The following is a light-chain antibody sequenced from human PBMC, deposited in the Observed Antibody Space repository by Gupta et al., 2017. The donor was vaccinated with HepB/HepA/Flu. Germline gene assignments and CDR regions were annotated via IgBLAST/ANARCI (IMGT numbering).Light chain of an antibody. CDR3: QAWERSTAGVV. Sequence: SHVLTHPPSVPVSLGQTVSITCPGDKLGDKYACWYQQKTGQSPVLGIYQDSKRPPGIPERFSGSNSGNTATLTISGTQAMDEADYYCQAWERSTAGVVFGGGTKLTVL. V-gene: IGLV3-1*01. CDR2: QDS. CDR1: KLGDKY. J-gene: IGLJ2*01.